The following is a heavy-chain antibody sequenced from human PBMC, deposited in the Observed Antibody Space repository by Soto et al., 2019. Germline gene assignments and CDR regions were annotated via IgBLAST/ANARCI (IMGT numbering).Heavy chain of an antibody. CDR3: ARDSPPHYYDSSGYWSGMDV. CDR2: IIPIFGTA. V-gene: IGHV1-69*13. CDR1: GDTFSSYA. D-gene: IGHD3-22*01. J-gene: IGHJ6*02. Sequence: SLKVSCNTSGDTFSSYAISWGRHTPGQGLELMGGIIPIFGTANYAQKSQGRVTITADESTSTAYMELSSLRSEDTAVYYCARDSPPHYYDSSGYWSGMDVWGQGTTVTAP.